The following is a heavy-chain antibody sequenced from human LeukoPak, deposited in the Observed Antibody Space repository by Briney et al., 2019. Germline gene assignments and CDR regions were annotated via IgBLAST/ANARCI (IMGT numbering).Heavy chain of an antibody. CDR3: AKGSAVADIYFDY. CDR2: ISYDGSNK. D-gene: IGHD6-19*01. Sequence: QAGGSLRLSCAASGFTFSNYGMHWVSQAPGKGLEWVAVISYDGSNKYYADSVKGRFTISRDNSKNTLYLQINSLRAEDTAVYFCAKGSAVADIYFDYWGQGTLVTVSS. J-gene: IGHJ4*02. V-gene: IGHV3-30*18. CDR1: GFTFSNYG.